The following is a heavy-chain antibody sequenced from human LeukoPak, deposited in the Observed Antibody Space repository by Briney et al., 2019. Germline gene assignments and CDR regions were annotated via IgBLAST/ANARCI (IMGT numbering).Heavy chain of an antibody. D-gene: IGHD2-2*01. V-gene: IGHV3-23*01. CDR1: GFTFSSYA. Sequence: GESLRLSCAASGFTFSSYAMSWVRQAPGKGQEWVSAISGIGGSTYYADSVKGRFTISRDNSKNTLYLQMNSLRAEDTAVYYCAKEEGIVVVPAAIDYWGQGTLVTVSS. J-gene: IGHJ4*02. CDR2: ISGIGGST. CDR3: AKEEGIVVVPAAIDY.